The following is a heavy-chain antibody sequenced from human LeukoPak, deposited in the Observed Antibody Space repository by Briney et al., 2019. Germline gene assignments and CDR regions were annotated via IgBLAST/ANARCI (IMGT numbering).Heavy chain of an antibody. J-gene: IGHJ6*02. V-gene: IGHV1-46*01. Sequence: GASVKVSCKASGYTFTSYYMHWVRQAPGQGLEWMGIINPWGGSTSYAQKFQGRVTMTRDTSTSTVYMELSSLRSEDTAVYYCARVSVTTWDYYNMDVWGQGTTVTVSS. CDR2: INPWGGST. CDR3: ARVSVTTWDYYNMDV. CDR1: GYTFTSYY. D-gene: IGHD4-17*01.